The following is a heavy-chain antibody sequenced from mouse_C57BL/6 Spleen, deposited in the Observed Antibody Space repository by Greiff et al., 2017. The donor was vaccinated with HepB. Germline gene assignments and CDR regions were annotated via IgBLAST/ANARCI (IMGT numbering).Heavy chain of an antibody. CDR1: GYTFTDYE. Sequence: QVQLKQSGAELVRPGASVTLSCKASGYTFTDYEMHWVKQTPVHGLEWIGAIDPETGGTAYNQKFKGKAILTADKSSSTAYMELRSLTSEDSAVYYCTSGSMVTRTYWGQGTLVTVSA. V-gene: IGHV1-15*01. J-gene: IGHJ3*01. CDR3: TSGSMVTRTY. D-gene: IGHD2-2*01. CDR2: IDPETGGT.